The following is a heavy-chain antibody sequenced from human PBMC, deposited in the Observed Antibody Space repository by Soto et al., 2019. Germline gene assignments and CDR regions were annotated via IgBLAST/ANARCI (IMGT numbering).Heavy chain of an antibody. D-gene: IGHD2-2*01. V-gene: IGHV1-2*04. CDR1: GYTFTGYY. CDR3: AREEQAIVVVPAVQDRAEYFQH. Sequence: ASVKVSCKASGYTFTGYYMHWVRQAPGQGLEWMGWINPNSGGTNYAQKFQGWVTMTRDTSISTAYMGLSRLRSDDTAVYYCAREEQAIVVVPAVQDRAEYFQHWGQGTLVTVSS. CDR2: INPNSGGT. J-gene: IGHJ1*01.